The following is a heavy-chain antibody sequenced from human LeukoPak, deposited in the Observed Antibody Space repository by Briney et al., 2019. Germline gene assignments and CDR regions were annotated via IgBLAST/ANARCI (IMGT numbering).Heavy chain of an antibody. CDR2: ISNDGSST. Sequence: GGSLRLSCAASGFTFRSYWMHWVRQAPGKGLVWVSRISNDGSSTTYADFVKGRFTISRDNAKNTLYLQMDSLRAEDTAIYYCAREGVTVADMDVWGRGTTVTVSS. V-gene: IGHV3-74*01. J-gene: IGHJ6*03. CDR3: AREGVTVADMDV. CDR1: GFTFRSYW. D-gene: IGHD6-19*01.